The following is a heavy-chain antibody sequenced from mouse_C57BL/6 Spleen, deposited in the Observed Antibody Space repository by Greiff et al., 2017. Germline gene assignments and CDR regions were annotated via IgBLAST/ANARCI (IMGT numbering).Heavy chain of an antibody. J-gene: IGHJ4*01. D-gene: IGHD2-3*01. CDR3: ARGGYYPYYAMDY. CDR1: GYSIISGYY. V-gene: IGHV3-6*01. Sequence: EVQLQESGPGLVKPSQSLSLTCSVTGYSIISGYYWNWIRQFPGNKLEWMGYISYDGSNNYNPSLKNRISITRDTSKNQFFLKLNSVTTEDTATYYCARGGYYPYYAMDYWGQGTSVTVSS. CDR2: ISYDGSN.